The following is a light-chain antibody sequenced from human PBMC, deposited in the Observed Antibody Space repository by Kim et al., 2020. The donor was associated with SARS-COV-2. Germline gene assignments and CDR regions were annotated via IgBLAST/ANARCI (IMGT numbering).Light chain of an antibody. CDR2: DVT. J-gene: IGLJ3*02. CDR1: SSDVGGYNY. CDR3: SSYSSSSTWV. Sequence: QSALTQPASVSGSPGQSITISCTGTSSDVGGYNYVSWYQQHPGKAPKLMLYDVTKRPSGVSSRFSGSKSGNTASLTISGLQAEDEADYYCSSYSSSSTWVFGGGTQLTVL. V-gene: IGLV2-14*01.